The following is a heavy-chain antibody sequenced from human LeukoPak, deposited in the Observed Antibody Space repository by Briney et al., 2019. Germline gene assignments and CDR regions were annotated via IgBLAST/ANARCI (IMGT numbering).Heavy chain of an antibody. V-gene: IGHV3-23*01. Sequence: GGSLRLSCAASGFTFSSYAMSWVRQAPGKGLEWVSAISGSGATTYYADSVKGRFTISRDNSKNTFHLQMNSLRAEDTAVYYCGRATGNIAGAYFDYWGQGALVTVSS. J-gene: IGHJ4*02. D-gene: IGHD1-26*01. CDR2: ISGSGATT. CDR1: GFTFSSYA. CDR3: GRATGNIAGAYFDY.